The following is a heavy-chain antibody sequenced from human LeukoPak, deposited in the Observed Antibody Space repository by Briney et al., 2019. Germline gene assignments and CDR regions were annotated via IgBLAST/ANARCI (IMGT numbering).Heavy chain of an antibody. CDR3: ARGLKDYDSSGYYSGYYYYMDV. CDR1: GYTFTGYY. V-gene: IGHV1-2*02. Sequence: ASVKVSCKASGYTFTGYYMHWVRQAPGQGLEWMGWINPNSGGTNYAQKFQGRVTMTKDTSISTAYMELSRLRSDDTAVYYCARGLKDYDSSGYYSGYYYYMDVWGKGTTVTVSS. J-gene: IGHJ6*03. D-gene: IGHD3-22*01. CDR2: INPNSGGT.